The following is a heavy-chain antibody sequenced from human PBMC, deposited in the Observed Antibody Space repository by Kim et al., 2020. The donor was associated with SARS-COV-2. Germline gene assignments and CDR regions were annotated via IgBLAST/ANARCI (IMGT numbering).Heavy chain of an antibody. CDR3: VRVYESCTWGTSYFYFG. V-gene: IGHV3-7*01. CDR2: IKHDGSYK. Sequence: GGSLRLSCAASGFTFSDYYMTWVRQAPGKGLEWLANIKHDGSYKYYVDSVNGRFTISRDNSKNSLYLQMNSLRAEDTAVYYCVRVYESCTWGTSYFYFG. CDR1: GFTFSDYY. J-gene: IGHJ4*01. D-gene: IGHD3-16*01.